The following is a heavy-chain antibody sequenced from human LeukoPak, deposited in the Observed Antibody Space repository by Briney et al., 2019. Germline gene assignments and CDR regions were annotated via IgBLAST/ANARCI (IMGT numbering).Heavy chain of an antibody. CDR2: ISSSGSTI. Sequence: GGSLRLSCAASGFTFSSYEMNWVRQAPGKGLEWVSYISSSGSTICYADSVKGRFTISRDNAKNSLYLQMNSLRAEDTAVYYCARDYYDSSGYYYQFDYWGQGTLVTVSS. CDR1: GFTFSSYE. V-gene: IGHV3-48*03. J-gene: IGHJ4*02. D-gene: IGHD3-22*01. CDR3: ARDYYDSSGYYYQFDY.